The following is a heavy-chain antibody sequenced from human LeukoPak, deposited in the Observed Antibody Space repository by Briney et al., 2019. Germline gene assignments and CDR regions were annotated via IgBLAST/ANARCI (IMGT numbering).Heavy chain of an antibody. J-gene: IGHJ4*02. CDR3: AKDITPYSSSWYYFDY. CDR1: GFTFDDYA. D-gene: IGHD6-13*01. V-gene: IGHV3-9*01. Sequence: SGGSLRLSCAASGFTFDDYAMHWVRQAPGKGQEWVSGISWNSGSIGYADSVKGRFTISRDNAKNSLYLQMNSLRAEDTALYYCAKDITPYSSSWYYFDYWGQGTLVTVSS. CDR2: ISWNSGSI.